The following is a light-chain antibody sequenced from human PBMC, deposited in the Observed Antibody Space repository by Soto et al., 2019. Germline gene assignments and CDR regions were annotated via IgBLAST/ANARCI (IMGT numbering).Light chain of an antibody. V-gene: IGKV1-39*01. CDR1: QYISDF. CDR3: QQSYTTPLT. J-gene: IGKJ4*01. CDR2: AAS. Sequence: IEITQSPGSLCASVGDRVTITCRASQYISDFLNWYQQKPGKAPVILIYAASTLQSGVPSRFNGGGSETNFTLIISSLQPEDFATYYCQQSYTTPLTVGGGTKADIK.